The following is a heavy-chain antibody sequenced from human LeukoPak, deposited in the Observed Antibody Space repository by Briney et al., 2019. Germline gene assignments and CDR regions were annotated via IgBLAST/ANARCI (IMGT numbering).Heavy chain of an antibody. V-gene: IGHV1-2*02. Sequence: ASVKVSCKASGYTFTGYYLHWVRQAPGRGLEWMGWTNPNNGGTNYAHKFQDRITLTRDTSISTAYMELRRLRSDDTAVFYCAKSVQSAAYSGNGYYYLDNWGQGTLVTVSS. CDR2: TNPNNGGT. CDR1: GYTFTGYY. CDR3: AKSVQSAAYSGNGYYYLDN. J-gene: IGHJ4*02. D-gene: IGHD5-18*01.